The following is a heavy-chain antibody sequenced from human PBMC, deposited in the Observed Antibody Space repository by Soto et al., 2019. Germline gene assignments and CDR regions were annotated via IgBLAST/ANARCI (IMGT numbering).Heavy chain of an antibody. CDR3: AKDRLVSDPQDYYYYYYMDV. V-gene: IGHV3-9*01. CDR2: ISWNSGSI. Sequence: GGFLRLSCAASGFTFDDYGRHWVRQAPGKGLEWVSGISWNSGSIGYADSVKGRFTISRDNAKNSLYLQMNSLRAEDTALYYCAKDRLVSDPQDYYYYYYMDVWGKGTTVTVSS. J-gene: IGHJ6*03. D-gene: IGHD3-10*01. CDR1: GFTFDDYG.